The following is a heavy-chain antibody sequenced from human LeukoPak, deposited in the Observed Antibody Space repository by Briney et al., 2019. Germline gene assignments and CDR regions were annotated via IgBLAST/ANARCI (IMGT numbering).Heavy chain of an antibody. CDR1: GGXISSGGYY. CDR3: ARDSLPLVASGSYLPGRYYYYGMDV. D-gene: IGHD1-26*01. CDR2: IYYSGST. J-gene: IGHJ6*02. V-gene: IGHV4-31*03. Sequence: SQTLSLTCTVSGGXISSGGYYWSWIRQHPGKGLEWIGYIYYSGSTYYNPSLKSRVTISVDTSKNQFSLKLSSVTAADTAVYYCARDSLPLVASGSYLPGRYYYYGMDVWGQGSTVTVSS.